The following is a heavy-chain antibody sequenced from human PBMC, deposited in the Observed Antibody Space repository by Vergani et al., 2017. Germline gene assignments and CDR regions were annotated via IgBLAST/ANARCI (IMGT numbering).Heavy chain of an antibody. CDR3: ASSVCSGGSCYLCFDY. CDR1: GGSISSGGYY. J-gene: IGHJ4*02. D-gene: IGHD2-15*01. V-gene: IGHV4-31*03. Sequence: QVQLQESGPGLVKPSQTLSLTCTVSGGSISSGGYYWSWLRQHPGKGLELIGYIYYSGSTYYNPSLKSRVTISVDTSKNQFSLKLSSVTAADTAVYYCASSVCSGGSCYLCFDYWGQGALVTVSS. CDR2: IYYSGST.